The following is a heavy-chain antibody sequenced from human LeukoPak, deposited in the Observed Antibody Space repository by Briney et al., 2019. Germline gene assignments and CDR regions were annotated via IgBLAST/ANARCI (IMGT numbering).Heavy chain of an antibody. CDR1: EYSFTSYW. V-gene: IGHV5-51*01. Sequence: GESLKISCKGSEYSFTSYWIGWVRQMPGKGLEWMGIIYPADSDTRYSPSFKGQVTISADKSITTAFLQWSSLKALDTAMYYCARFRAGYCSGASCYDSFDIWGQGTMVTVSS. CDR2: IYPADSDT. D-gene: IGHD2-15*01. CDR3: ARFRAGYCSGASCYDSFDI. J-gene: IGHJ3*02.